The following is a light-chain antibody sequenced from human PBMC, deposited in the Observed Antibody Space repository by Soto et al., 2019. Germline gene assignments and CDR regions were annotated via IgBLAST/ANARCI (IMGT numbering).Light chain of an antibody. V-gene: IGLV2-23*01. Sequence: QSALTQPASVSGSPGQSITISCTGTSSDVGSYNLVSWYQHHPGKAPKLMIYEGSKRPSGVSNRFSGSKSGNTASLTISGLQAEDEADYYCCSYAGSSTLVFGGGTQLT. J-gene: IGLJ2*01. CDR2: EGS. CDR3: CSYAGSSTLV. CDR1: SSDVGSYNL.